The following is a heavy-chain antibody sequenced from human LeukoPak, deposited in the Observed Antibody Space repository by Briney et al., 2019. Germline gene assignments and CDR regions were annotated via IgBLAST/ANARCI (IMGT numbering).Heavy chain of an antibody. J-gene: IGHJ6*03. V-gene: IGHV4-59*01. CDR3: AGAYGSAYMDV. CDR1: GGSISSYY. Sequence: PSEPLSLPCTVSGGSISSYYWSWIRQPPGKGLEWIGYIYYSGSTNYNPSLKSRVTISVDTSKNQFSLKLSSVTAADTAVYYCAGAYGSAYMDVWGKGTTVTISS. CDR2: IYYSGST. D-gene: IGHD3-10*01.